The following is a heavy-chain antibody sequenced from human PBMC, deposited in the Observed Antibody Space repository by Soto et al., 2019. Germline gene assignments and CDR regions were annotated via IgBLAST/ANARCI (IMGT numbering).Heavy chain of an antibody. V-gene: IGHV3-21*01. Sequence: PGGSLRLSCAASGFTFSSYSMNWVRQAPGKGLEWVSSISSSSSYIYYADSVKGRFTISRDNAKNSLYLQMNSLRAEDTAVYYCARPGAGGPENKAVAGFYYYGMDVWGQGTTVTVSS. CDR1: GFTFSSYS. CDR3: ARPGAGGPENKAVAGFYYYGMDV. J-gene: IGHJ6*02. CDR2: ISSSSSYI. D-gene: IGHD6-19*01.